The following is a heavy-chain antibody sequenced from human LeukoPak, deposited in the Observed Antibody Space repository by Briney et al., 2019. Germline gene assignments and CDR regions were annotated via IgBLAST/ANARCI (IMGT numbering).Heavy chain of an antibody. CDR3: ARGRNNDL. Sequence: ASVKVSCKASGYTFTNSYIHWVRQAPGQGLEWMGSINPTSGGTNNAQDFQGRVTLTRDTSISTTYMELSGLRSDDTAVYYCARGRNNDLWGQGTLVTVAS. V-gene: IGHV1-2*02. J-gene: IGHJ5*02. CDR1: GYTFTNSY. D-gene: IGHD1-14*01. CDR2: INPTSGGT.